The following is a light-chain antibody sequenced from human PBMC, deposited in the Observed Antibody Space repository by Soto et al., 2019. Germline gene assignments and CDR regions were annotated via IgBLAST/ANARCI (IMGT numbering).Light chain of an antibody. Sequence: DIQMTQSASSLSASVGDRVTIPCRASQSVSSYVNWYQHKPGKAPKLLIFTTSSLESGVPSRFSGSGSGTDFTLTISSLQPDDFATYYCQQYNSHSPWTFGQGTKVEIK. CDR2: TTS. J-gene: IGKJ1*01. CDR1: QSVSSY. V-gene: IGKV1-39*01. CDR3: QQYNSHSPWT.